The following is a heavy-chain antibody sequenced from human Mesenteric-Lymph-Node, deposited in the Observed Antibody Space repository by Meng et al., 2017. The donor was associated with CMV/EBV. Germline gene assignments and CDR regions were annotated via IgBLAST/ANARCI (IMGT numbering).Heavy chain of an antibody. J-gene: IGHJ3*02. D-gene: IGHD2-15*01. CDR1: GGSISSSSYY. Sequence: GSLRLSCTVSGGSISSSSYYWGWIRQPPGKGLEWIGNIYYRGSTYYNPSLKSRVIISVDTSKNQFSLKLSSVTAADTAMFYCARLWPVVATTRGAFDIWGQGTMVTVSS. CDR3: ARLWPVVATTRGAFDI. V-gene: IGHV4-39*07. CDR2: IYYRGST.